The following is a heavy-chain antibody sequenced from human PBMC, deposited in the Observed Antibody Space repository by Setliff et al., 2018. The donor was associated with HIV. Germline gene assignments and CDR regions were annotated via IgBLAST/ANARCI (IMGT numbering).Heavy chain of an antibody. CDR3: ARGARALGGDAFDI. CDR1: GGSISSSSYY. V-gene: IGHV4-39*07. CDR2: IYYSGST. D-gene: IGHD1-26*01. Sequence: SETLSLTCTVSGGSISSSSYYWGWLRQPPGKGLEWIGSIYYSGSTYYNPSLKSRVIISVDTPKNQFSLKLSSVTAADTAVYYCARGARALGGDAFDIWGQGTMVTVSS. J-gene: IGHJ3*02.